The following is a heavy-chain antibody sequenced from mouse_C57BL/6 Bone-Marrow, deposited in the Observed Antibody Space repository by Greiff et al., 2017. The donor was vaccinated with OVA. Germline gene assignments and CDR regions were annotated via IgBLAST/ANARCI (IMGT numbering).Heavy chain of an antibody. CDR1: GYTFTSYW. CDR2: IDPSDSYT. D-gene: IGHD1-1*01. V-gene: IGHV1-59*01. CDR3: ARGPHYYGSSYDFFAY. Sequence: VQLQQPGAELVRPGTSVKLSCKASGYTFTSYWMHWVKQRPGQGLEWIGVIDPSDSYTNYNQKFKGKATLTVDTSSSTAYMQLSSLTSEDSAVYYCARGPHYYGSSYDFFAYWGQGTLVTVSA. J-gene: IGHJ3*01.